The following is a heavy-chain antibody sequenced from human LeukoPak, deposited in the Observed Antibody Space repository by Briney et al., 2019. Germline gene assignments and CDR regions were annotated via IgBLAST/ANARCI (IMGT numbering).Heavy chain of an antibody. D-gene: IGHD6-19*01. CDR1: GFTFSSYG. J-gene: IGHJ4*02. V-gene: IGHV3-33*01. Sequence: PGGSLRLSCAASGFTFSSYGMHWVRQAPGKGLEWVAVMWPDGTNKYYADSVKGRFTISRDNSKNTLYLQMNSLRADDTAVYYCARGRSYGSAWPAGIDCWGQGTLVSVSS. CDR2: MWPDGTNK. CDR3: ARGRSYGSAWPAGIDC.